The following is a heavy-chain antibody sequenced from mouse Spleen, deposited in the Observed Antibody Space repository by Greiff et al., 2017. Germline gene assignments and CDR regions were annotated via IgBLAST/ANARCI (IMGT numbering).Heavy chain of an antibody. V-gene: IGHV1-69*01. J-gene: IGHJ4*01. CDR3: ARGWPHAMDY. D-gene: IGHD2-3*01. Sequence: QVQLQQPGAELVMPGASVKLSCKASGYTFTSYWMHWVKQRPGQGLEWIGEIDPSDSYTNYNQKFKGKATLTVDKSSSTAYMQLSSLTSEDSAVYYCARGWPHAMDYWGQGTSVTVSS. CDR2: IDPSDSYT. CDR1: GYTFTSYW.